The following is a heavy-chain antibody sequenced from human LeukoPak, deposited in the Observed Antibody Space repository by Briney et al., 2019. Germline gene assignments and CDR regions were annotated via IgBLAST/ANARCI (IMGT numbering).Heavy chain of an antibody. CDR1: GFTLRSYS. J-gene: IGHJ4*02. Sequence: GGSLRLSCAASGFTLRSYSMSWVRQAPGKGLEWVSAISGSGGSTYYADSVKGRFTISRDNSKNTLYLQMNSLRAEDTAVYYCAKSNRAIAAAGTHFDYWGQGTLVTVSS. CDR3: AKSNRAIAAAGTHFDY. D-gene: IGHD6-13*01. V-gene: IGHV3-23*01. CDR2: ISGSGGST.